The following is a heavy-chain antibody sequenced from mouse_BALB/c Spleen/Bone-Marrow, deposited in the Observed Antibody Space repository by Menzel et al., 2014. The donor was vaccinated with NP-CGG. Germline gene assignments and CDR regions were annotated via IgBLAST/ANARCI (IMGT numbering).Heavy chain of an antibody. D-gene: IGHD2-10*02. CDR1: GFTFSDFY. Sequence: EVLRVESGGGLVQPGDSLRLSCATSGFTFSDFYMEWVRQPPGKRLEWIAASRNKAKHYTTEYSASVKGRFIVSRDTSQSILYLQMNALRAEDTAIYYCARDVGYGNYFVYWGQGTLVTVSA. CDR2: SRNKAKHYTT. J-gene: IGHJ3*01. CDR3: ARDVGYGNYFVY. V-gene: IGHV7-1*02.